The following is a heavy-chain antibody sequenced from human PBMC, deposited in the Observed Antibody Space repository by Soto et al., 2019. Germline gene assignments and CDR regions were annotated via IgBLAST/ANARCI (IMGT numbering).Heavy chain of an antibody. CDR2: IDPSDSYT. CDR3: ARARYYDSSGYSPRYYYYGMDV. Sequence: PGESLKISCKGSGYSFTSYWISWVSQMPGKGLEWMGRIDPSDSYTNYSPSFQGHVTISADKSISTAYLQWSSLKASDTAMYYCARARYYDSSGYSPRYYYYGMDVWGQGTTVTVSS. D-gene: IGHD3-22*01. CDR1: GYSFTSYW. V-gene: IGHV5-10-1*01. J-gene: IGHJ6*02.